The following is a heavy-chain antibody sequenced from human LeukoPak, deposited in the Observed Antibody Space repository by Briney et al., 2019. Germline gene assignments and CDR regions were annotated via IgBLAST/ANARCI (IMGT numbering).Heavy chain of an antibody. D-gene: IGHD3-3*01. CDR2: INSDGSSA. V-gene: IGHV3-74*01. CDR1: GFTFSSYW. J-gene: IGHJ4*02. Sequence: GGSLRLSCAASGFTFSSYWMHWVRQAPGKGLVWVSRINSDGSSASYADSVKGRFTISRDNAKNTLYLQMNSLRAEDTAVYYCARDFDYDFWSGYSVTPSMGYFDYWGQGTLVTVSS. CDR3: ARDFDYDFWSGYSVTPSMGYFDY.